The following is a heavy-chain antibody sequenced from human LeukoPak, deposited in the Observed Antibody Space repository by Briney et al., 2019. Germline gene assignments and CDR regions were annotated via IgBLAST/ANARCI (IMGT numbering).Heavy chain of an antibody. Sequence: SETLSLTCTVSGGSISGWYRSWIRQPPGKGLEWIGYIYYSGSTNYNPSLKSRVTISVDTSKNQFSLKLSSVTAADTAVYYCARVISSGYYYYYGMDVWGQGTTVTVSS. CDR3: ARVISSGYYYYYGMDV. D-gene: IGHD3-22*01. CDR1: GGSISGWY. V-gene: IGHV4-59*01. CDR2: IYYSGST. J-gene: IGHJ6*02.